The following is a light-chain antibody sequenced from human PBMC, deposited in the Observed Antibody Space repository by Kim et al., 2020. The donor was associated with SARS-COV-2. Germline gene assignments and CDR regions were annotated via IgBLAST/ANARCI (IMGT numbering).Light chain of an antibody. J-gene: IGLJ3*02. V-gene: IGLV2-14*03. Sequence: GQSITISCTGTSSDVGGYNYVSWYQQHPGKAPKLMIYDVSNRPSGVSNRYSGSKSGNTASLTISGLQAEDEADYYGSSYTSSSTRVFGGGTQLTVL. CDR3: SSYTSSSTRV. CDR1: SSDVGGYNY. CDR2: DVS.